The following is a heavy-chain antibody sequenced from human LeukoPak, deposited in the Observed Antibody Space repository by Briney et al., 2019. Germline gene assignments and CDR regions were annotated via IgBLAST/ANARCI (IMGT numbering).Heavy chain of an antibody. CDR2: ISSSGSTI. D-gene: IGHD5-24*01. V-gene: IGHV3-48*03. J-gene: IGHJ5*02. Sequence: GGSLRLSCAASGFTFSSYEMNWVRQAPGKGLEWVSYISSSGSTIYYADSVKGRFTISRDNAKNSLYLQMNSLKTEDTALYFCTKDPATRDGHGAWFDPWGQGTLVTVSS. CDR3: TKDPATRDGHGAWFDP. CDR1: GFTFSSYE.